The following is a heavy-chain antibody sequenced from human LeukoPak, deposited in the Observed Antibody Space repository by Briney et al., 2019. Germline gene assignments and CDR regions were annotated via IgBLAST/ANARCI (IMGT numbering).Heavy chain of an antibody. J-gene: IGHJ3*02. CDR1: GFTFSDYY. CDR2: ISSSGSTI. D-gene: IGHD6-19*01. Sequence: KPGGSLRLSCAASGFTFSDYYMSWIRQAPGKGLEWVSYISSSGSTIYYADSVKGRFTISRDNAKNSLYLQMNSLGAEDTAVYYCAASTRHSIAVAGDDAFDIWGQGTMVTVSS. V-gene: IGHV3-11*01. CDR3: AASTRHSIAVAGDDAFDI.